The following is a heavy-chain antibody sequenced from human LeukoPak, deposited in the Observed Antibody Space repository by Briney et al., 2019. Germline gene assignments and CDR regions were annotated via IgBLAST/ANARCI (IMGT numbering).Heavy chain of an antibody. CDR2: IYTSGST. CDR1: GGSISSYY. D-gene: IGHD6-19*01. Sequence: SETLSLTCTVSGGSISSYYWSWIRQPAAKGLEWIWRIYTSGSTNYNPSLKSRVTISVDKSKNQFSLQLSSVTAADTAVYYCVRDQRSGWLTGDAFDIWGQGTMVTVSS. J-gene: IGHJ3*02. CDR3: VRDQRSGWLTGDAFDI. V-gene: IGHV4-4*07.